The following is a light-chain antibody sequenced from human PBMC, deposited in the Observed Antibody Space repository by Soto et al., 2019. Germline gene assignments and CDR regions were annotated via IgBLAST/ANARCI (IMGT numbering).Light chain of an antibody. V-gene: IGKV1-5*03. CDR2: KTS. CDR1: QSISVW. J-gene: IGKJ1*01. Sequence: DIHMTQSPSTLSASVGDRVTITCRASQSISVWLAWYQQKPGKAPNLLIYKTSSLETGVPSRFSGSGSGTEFTLTISSLQPDDFATYYCQHYKDYSWTFGQGTKVEIK. CDR3: QHYKDYSWT.